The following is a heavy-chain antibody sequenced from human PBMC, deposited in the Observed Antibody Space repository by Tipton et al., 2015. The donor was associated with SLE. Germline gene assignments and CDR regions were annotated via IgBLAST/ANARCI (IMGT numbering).Heavy chain of an antibody. Sequence: RSLRLSCTASGFIFEDYAMHWVRQVPGKGLEWVSGITWNSASLVYVDSVKGRFTISRDNAKNSLYLQMNSLRPEDTAFYHCVRKTPQNWYFDLWGRGTLVTASS. CDR3: VRKTPQNWYFDL. V-gene: IGHV3-9*01. CDR1: GFIFEDYA. J-gene: IGHJ2*01. CDR2: ITWNSASL.